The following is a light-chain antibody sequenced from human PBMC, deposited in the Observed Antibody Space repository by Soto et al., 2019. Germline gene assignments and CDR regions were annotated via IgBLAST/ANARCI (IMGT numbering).Light chain of an antibody. J-gene: IGKJ2*01. CDR2: GAS. CDR3: QQYGGSPPYT. Sequence: EIVLTQSPGTLSLSPGERTTLSCRASRSISSTYLAWYQQKPGQAPRLLIYGASSSATGIPDRFSGSGSVTDFTLTISRLEPEDFAVYYCQQYGGSPPYTFGQGTKLEIK. CDR1: RSISSTY. V-gene: IGKV3-20*01.